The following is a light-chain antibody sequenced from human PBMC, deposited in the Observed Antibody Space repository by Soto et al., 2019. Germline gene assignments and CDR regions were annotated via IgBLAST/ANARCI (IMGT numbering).Light chain of an antibody. CDR2: LNSDGSH. CDR1: SGHSSYA. J-gene: IGLJ2*01. Sequence: QPVLTQSPSASASLGASVKLTCTLSSGHSSYAIAWHQQQPEKGPRYLMKLNSDGSHSKGDGIPDRFSGSGSGAERYLTISRLQSEDEADYYCQTWGTGIQVFGGGTVLTVL. V-gene: IGLV4-69*01. CDR3: QTWGTGIQV.